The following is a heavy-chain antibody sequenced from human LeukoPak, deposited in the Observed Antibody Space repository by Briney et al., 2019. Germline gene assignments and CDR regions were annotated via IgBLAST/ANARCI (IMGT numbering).Heavy chain of an antibody. CDR3: AKVTYSSSWSRPFAY. J-gene: IGHJ4*02. CDR1: GFTFSSYG. CDR2: ISYDGSNK. Sequence: GRSLRLSCAASGFTFSSYGMHWVRQAPGKGLEWVAVISYDGSNKYYADSVKGRFTISRDNSNNTLYLQMNSLRAEDTAVYYCAKVTYSSSWSRPFAYWGQGTLVTVSS. V-gene: IGHV3-30*18. D-gene: IGHD6-13*01.